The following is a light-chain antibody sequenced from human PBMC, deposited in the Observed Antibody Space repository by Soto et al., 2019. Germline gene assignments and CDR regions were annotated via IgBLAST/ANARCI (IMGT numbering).Light chain of an antibody. CDR3: QSYDSTLSARYV. Sequence: QSVLTQPPSVSVAPGQRVTISCTGSSSNIGAGYDVHWYQQRPGTAPKLLIFGNTNRPSGVPDRFSGSKSGTSASLAITGLQAEDEGDYYCQSYDSTLSARYVFGTGTKVTV. CDR2: GNT. J-gene: IGLJ1*01. V-gene: IGLV1-40*01. CDR1: SSNIGAGYD.